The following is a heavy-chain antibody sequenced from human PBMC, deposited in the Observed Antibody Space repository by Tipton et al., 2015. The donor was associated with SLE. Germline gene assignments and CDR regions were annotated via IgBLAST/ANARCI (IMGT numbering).Heavy chain of an antibody. Sequence: GLVKPSETLSLTCAVSGYSISSGYYWGWFRQPPGKGLEWIGSIYHSGSTYYNPSLKSRVTISVDTSKNQFSLKLSSVTAADTSVYYCARGGPSGWHFFDIWGQGTMVTVSS. CDR2: IYHSGST. V-gene: IGHV4-38-2*01. J-gene: IGHJ3*02. CDR3: ARGGPSGWHFFDI. D-gene: IGHD6-19*01. CDR1: GYSISSGYY.